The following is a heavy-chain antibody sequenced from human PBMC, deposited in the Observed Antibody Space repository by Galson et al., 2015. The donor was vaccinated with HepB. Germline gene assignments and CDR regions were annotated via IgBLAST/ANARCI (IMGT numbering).Heavy chain of an antibody. CDR3: ARSDGFHYGMDV. Sequence: SVKVSCKASGGTFSSYTISWVRQAPGQGLEWMGRIIPILGIANYAQKFQGRVTITADKSTSTAYMELSSLRSEDTAVYYCARSDGFHYGMDVWGQGTTVTVSS. D-gene: IGHD4-17*01. CDR2: IIPILGIA. V-gene: IGHV1-69*02. J-gene: IGHJ6*02. CDR1: GGTFSSYT.